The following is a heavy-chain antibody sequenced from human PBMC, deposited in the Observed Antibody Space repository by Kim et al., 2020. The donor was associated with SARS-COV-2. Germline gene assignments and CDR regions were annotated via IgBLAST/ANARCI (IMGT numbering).Heavy chain of an antibody. D-gene: IGHD3-10*01. CDR1: GYTLTELS. V-gene: IGHV1-24*01. CDR2: FDPEDGET. Sequence: ASVKVSCKVSGYTLTELSMHWVRQAPGKGLEWMGGFDPEDGETIYAQKFQGRVTMTEDTSTDTAYMELSSLRSEDTAVYYCATVGGRAKPYYGSGSYYYYYGMDVWGQGTTVTVSS. CDR3: ATVGGRAKPYYGSGSYYYYYGMDV. J-gene: IGHJ6*02.